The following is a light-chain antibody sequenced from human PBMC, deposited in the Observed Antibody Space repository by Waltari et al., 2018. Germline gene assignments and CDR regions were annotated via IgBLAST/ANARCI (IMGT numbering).Light chain of an antibody. Sequence: IVMTQSPATLPLSQGESATLSCRASQSVRSTFAWFQQKPGQPPRLLIYGTSIRATGIPARFTGSGSGTEFSLTISSLQPEDFATYYWPQYDYWPCTFGQGTRVETK. V-gene: IGKV3D-15*01. CDR3: PQYDYWPCT. CDR2: GTS. J-gene: IGKJ1*01. CDR1: QSVRST.